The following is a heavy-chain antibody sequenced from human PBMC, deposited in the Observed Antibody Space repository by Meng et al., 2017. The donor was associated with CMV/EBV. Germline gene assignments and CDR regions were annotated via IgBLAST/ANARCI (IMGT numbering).Heavy chain of an antibody. D-gene: IGHD4-17*01. CDR2: IYTSGST. CDR1: GGAISSYY. Sequence: QWHLQVSGPGSLKPSETLSLTCPASGGAISSYYWSWIRQPAGKGLEWIGRIYTSGSTNYNPSLKSRVTMSVDTSKNQFSLKLSSVTAADTAVYYCARGPEVDYGDYVGLDYWGQGTLVTVSS. J-gene: IGHJ4*02. CDR3: ARGPEVDYGDYVGLDY. V-gene: IGHV4-4*07.